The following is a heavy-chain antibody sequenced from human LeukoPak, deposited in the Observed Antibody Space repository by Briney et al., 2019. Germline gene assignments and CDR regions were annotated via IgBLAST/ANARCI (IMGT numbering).Heavy chain of an antibody. CDR1: GFTFSSYA. CDR3: AREIRGSSY. J-gene: IGHJ4*02. D-gene: IGHD3-10*01. CDR2: IYSGGST. Sequence: GRSLRLSCAASGFTFSSYAMHWVRQAPGKGLEWVSVIYSGGSTYYADSVKGRFTISRDNSKNTLYLQMNSLRAEDTAVYYCAREIRGSSYWGQGTLVTVSS. V-gene: IGHV3-53*01.